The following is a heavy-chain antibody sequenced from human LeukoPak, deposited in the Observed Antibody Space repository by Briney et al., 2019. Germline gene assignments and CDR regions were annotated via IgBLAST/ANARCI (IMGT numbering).Heavy chain of an antibody. CDR1: GFTFSSYS. CDR3: AKVRERGYSYGSDAFDI. CDR2: ISGSSYYI. Sequence: GGSLRLSCAASGFTFSSYSMNWVRQAPGKGLEWVSSISGSSYYIYYADSVKGRFTISRDNAKNSLYLQMNSLRAEDTAVYYCAKVRERGYSYGSDAFDIWGQGTMVTVSS. V-gene: IGHV3-21*04. J-gene: IGHJ3*02. D-gene: IGHD5-18*01.